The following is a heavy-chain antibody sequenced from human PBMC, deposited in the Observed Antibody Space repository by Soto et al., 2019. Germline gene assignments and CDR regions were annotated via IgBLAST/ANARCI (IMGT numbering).Heavy chain of an antibody. V-gene: IGHV1-69*13. CDR1: GGTFSSYA. D-gene: IGHD3-10*01. CDR2: IIPIFGTA. J-gene: IGHJ6*02. Sequence: ASVKVSCKASGGTFSSYAISWVRQAPGQGLEWMGGIIPIFGTANYAQKFQGRVTITADESTSTAYMELSSLRSEDTAVYYCARDLPPRGDAYCYYGMDVWGQGTTVTVSS. CDR3: ARDLPPRGDAYCYYGMDV.